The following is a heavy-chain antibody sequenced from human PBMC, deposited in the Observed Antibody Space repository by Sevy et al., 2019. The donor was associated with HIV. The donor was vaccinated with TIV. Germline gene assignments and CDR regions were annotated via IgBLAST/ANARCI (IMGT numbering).Heavy chain of an antibody. CDR1: GGSISSYY. V-gene: IGHV4-4*07. D-gene: IGHD3-3*01. J-gene: IGHJ6*02. Sequence: SETLSLTCTVSGGSISSYYWSWIRQPAGKGLEWIGRIYTSGSTNYNPSLKSRVTMSVDTSKNQFSLKLSSVTAADTAVYHCARHADLTYYDFWSGYYYYGMDVWGQGTTVTVSS. CDR3: ARHADLTYYDFWSGYYYYGMDV. CDR2: IYTSGST.